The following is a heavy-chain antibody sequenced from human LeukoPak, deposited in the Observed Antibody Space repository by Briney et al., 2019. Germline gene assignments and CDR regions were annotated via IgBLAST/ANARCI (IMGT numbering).Heavy chain of an antibody. Sequence: ASVKVSCKGSGYTFTSYGISWVRQAPGQRLEWMGWISAYNGNTNYAQKLQGRVTMTTDTSTSTAYMELRSLRSDDTAVYYCARDFARDYGGNFRRPAFDYWGQGTLVTVSS. J-gene: IGHJ4*02. CDR1: GYTFTSYG. CDR3: ARDFARDYGGNFRRPAFDY. V-gene: IGHV1-18*01. CDR2: ISAYNGNT. D-gene: IGHD4-23*01.